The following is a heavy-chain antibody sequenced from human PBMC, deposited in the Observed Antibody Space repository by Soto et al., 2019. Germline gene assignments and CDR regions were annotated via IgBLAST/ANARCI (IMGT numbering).Heavy chain of an antibody. J-gene: IGHJ4*02. CDR1: GFTFTHSA. CDR2: IVVGSGNT. D-gene: IGHD2-21*01. V-gene: IGHV1-58*02. Sequence: QMQLVQSGPEVKKPGTSVKVSCKASGFTFTHSAMKWVRQAPGQRLEWIGWIVVGSGNTNYAPKFQERVTITVDMTTFTAYREVSRERSEVTAVDYCAAEYYCGGRDPGRRNDWGQGTLVTVSS. CDR3: AAEYYCGGRDPGRRND.